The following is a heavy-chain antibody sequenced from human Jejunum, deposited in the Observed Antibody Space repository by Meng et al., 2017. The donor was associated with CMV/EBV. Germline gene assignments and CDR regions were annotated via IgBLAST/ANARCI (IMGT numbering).Heavy chain of an antibody. CDR3: ARVVVTDWYFDL. CDR1: GGSISSYY. J-gene: IGHJ2*01. CDR2: IYYSGST. Sequence: TCTVSGGSISSYYWSWIRPPPGKGLEWIGYIYYSGSTNYNPSLKSRVTMSVDTSKNQFSLKLSSVTAADTAVYYCARVVVTDWYFDLWGRGTLVTVSS. V-gene: IGHV4-59*01. D-gene: IGHD4-23*01.